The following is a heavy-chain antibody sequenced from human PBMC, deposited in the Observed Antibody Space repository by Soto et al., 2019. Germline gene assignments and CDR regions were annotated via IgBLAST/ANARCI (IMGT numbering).Heavy chain of an antibody. CDR3: ARCHRGLRCHLDS. CDR2: INHSGST. Sequence: SETLSLPCAVYGGSFSGYYWSWIRQPPGKGLEWIGEINHSGSTNYNPSLKSRVTMTRDTSVNLAYLHLSSLKSDDTAVYFCARCHRGLRCHLDSWGQGTLVTVSS. D-gene: IGHD2-8*01. CDR1: GGSFSGYY. V-gene: IGHV4-34*10. J-gene: IGHJ4*02.